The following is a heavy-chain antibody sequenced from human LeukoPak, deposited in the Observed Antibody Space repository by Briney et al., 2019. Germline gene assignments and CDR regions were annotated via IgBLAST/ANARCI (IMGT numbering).Heavy chain of an antibody. CDR2: IYHSGST. CDR3: ARSLIYIVGGEGDTFDI. Sequence: SETLSLTCTVSGYSISSGYYWGWIRQPPGKGLEWIGSIYHSGSTYYNPSLKSRVTISVDTSKNQFSLKLSSVTAADTAVYYCARSLIYIVGGEGDTFDIWGQGTMVTVSS. V-gene: IGHV4-38-2*02. D-gene: IGHD3-16*02. J-gene: IGHJ3*02. CDR1: GYSISSGYY.